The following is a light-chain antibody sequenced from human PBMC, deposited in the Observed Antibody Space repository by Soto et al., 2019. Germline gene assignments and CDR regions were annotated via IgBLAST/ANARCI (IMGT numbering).Light chain of an antibody. CDR1: QSISSY. CDR3: QQSYRTPQT. Sequence: DIQMTQSPSTLAASVGARVTIICRASQSISSYLNWYQQKPGKAPKLLIYAASSLQSGVPSRFSVSGSGTDFTLTISSLQPEDFASYYYQQSYRTPQTCGQGTKVDIK. V-gene: IGKV1-39*01. J-gene: IGKJ1*01. CDR2: AAS.